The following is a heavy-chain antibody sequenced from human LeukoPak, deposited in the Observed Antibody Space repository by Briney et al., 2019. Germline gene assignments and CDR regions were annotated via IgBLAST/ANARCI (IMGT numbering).Heavy chain of an antibody. CDR2: IASDGSST. CDR3: AKDAGDQGYFDY. Sequence: GGSLRLSCAASGFTFSSYWMKWVRQAPGKGLVWVSRIASDGSSTTYADSVKGRFSISRDNAKNTLYLQMNSLRTEDTAVYYCAKDAGDQGYFDYWGQGTLVTVSS. D-gene: IGHD3-16*01. CDR1: GFTFSSYW. J-gene: IGHJ4*02. V-gene: IGHV3-74*01.